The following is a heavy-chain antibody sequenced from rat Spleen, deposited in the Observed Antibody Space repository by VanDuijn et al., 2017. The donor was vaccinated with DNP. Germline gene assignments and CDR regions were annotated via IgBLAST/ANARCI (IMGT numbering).Heavy chain of an antibody. CDR1: GFSLTTYS. J-gene: IGHJ3*01. CDR3: ARSPETSYIYFPWAY. Sequence: QVQLKESGPGLVQPSETLSLTCTVSGFSLTTYSVSWVRQPSGKGPEWMGKMWYDGDTAYNSALKSRLSISRDTSKSQVFLKMNSLQTDDTATYYCARSPETSYIYFPWAYWGQGTLVTVSS. V-gene: IGHV2-34*01. D-gene: IGHD1-2*01. CDR2: MWYDGDT.